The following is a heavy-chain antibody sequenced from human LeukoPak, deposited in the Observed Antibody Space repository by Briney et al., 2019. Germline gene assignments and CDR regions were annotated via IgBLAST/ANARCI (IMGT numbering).Heavy chain of an antibody. Sequence: PGGSLRLSCAASGFTFSSYAMHWGRQAPGKGLEWVAVISYDGSNKYYADSVKGRFTISRDNSKNTLYLQMNSLRAEDTAVYFCASSYASGTYYDYWGQGTLVTVSS. CDR3: ASSYASGTYYDY. CDR1: GFTFSSYA. CDR2: ISYDGSNK. V-gene: IGHV3-30-3*02. J-gene: IGHJ4*02. D-gene: IGHD3-10*01.